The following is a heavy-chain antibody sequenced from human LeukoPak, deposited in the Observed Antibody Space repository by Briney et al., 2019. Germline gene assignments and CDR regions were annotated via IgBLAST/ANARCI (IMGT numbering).Heavy chain of an antibody. J-gene: IGHJ5*02. CDR1: GFTFSSYT. V-gene: IGHV3-21*01. CDR3: ARDYYGSGSYPWFDP. Sequence: GGSLRLSCAVSGFTFSSYTMNWVRQAPGKGLEWVSSISSSNNYIYYADSVKGRFTISRDNAKNSLYLQMNSLRAEDTAVYYCARDYYGSGSYPWFDPWGQGTLVTVSS. D-gene: IGHD3-10*01. CDR2: ISSSNNYI.